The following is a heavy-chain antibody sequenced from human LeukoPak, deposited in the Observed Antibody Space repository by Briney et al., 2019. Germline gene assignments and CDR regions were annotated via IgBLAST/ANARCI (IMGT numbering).Heavy chain of an antibody. CDR3: ARDIAAAGLFFDY. V-gene: IGHV3-7*01. CDR1: GFTFSSYW. CDR2: MKYDGSEK. Sequence: GGSLRLSCAASGFTFSSYWMGWVRQAPGKGLEWVANMKYDGSEKDYVDSVKGRFTISRDNAKNSLYLQMNSLRAEDTAVYYCARDIAAAGLFFDYWGQGTLVTVSS. D-gene: IGHD6-13*01. J-gene: IGHJ4*02.